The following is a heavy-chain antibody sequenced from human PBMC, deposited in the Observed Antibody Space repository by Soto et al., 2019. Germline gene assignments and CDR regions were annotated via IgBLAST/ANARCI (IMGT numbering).Heavy chain of an antibody. V-gene: IGHV4-59*11. D-gene: IGHD1-26*01. Sequence: SKTLSLTLTVSGGSISSHYWSWVRQAPGKGLEWICHTNYRRSTNYNLSLRGRRTISVDTSKNSCSMKSNSVTNADAAVYYWARDGRVASGMDVWGQGTKVTVSS. CDR3: ARDGRVASGMDV. J-gene: IGHJ6*02. CDR2: TNYRRST. CDR1: GGSISSHY.